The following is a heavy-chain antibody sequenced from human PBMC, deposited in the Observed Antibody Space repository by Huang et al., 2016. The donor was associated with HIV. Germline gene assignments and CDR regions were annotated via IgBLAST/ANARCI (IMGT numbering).Heavy chain of an antibody. J-gene: IGHJ3*02. D-gene: IGHD2-21*02. V-gene: IGHV7-4-1*02. CDR2: MNTDTGRP. CDR1: GYSFTNYG. Sequence: QVQLVQSGSELKKPGASVKVSCKASGYSFTNYGVHWVRQAPGRGLEWMGLMNTDTGRPRYDQEFTGRFVFCLDTFVSTAYLQRSRLKPEDSAMYYCVRVRRVTDRYCVADCNTIDTFDIWGQGTLVTVSA. CDR3: VRVRRVTDRYCVADCNTIDTFDI.